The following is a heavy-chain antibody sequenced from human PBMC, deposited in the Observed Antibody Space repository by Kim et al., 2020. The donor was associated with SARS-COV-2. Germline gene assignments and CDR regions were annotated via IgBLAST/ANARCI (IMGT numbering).Heavy chain of an antibody. J-gene: IGHJ4*02. CDR1: GGSISTAFY. CDR3: ARPSSRFGDYAL. CDR2: VYYTGDT. Sequence: SETLSLTCTVSGGSISTAFYWGWIRQPPGKGLEWIGSVYYTGDTYYSPSLKGRVTIYVDTSKNQFSLDVNSVTAADTAIYYCARPSSRFGDYALWGQGTLVTVFS. V-gene: IGHV4-39*01. D-gene: IGHD3-10*01.